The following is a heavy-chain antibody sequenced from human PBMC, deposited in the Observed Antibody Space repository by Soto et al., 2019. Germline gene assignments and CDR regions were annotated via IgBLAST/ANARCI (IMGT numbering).Heavy chain of an antibody. CDR2: ISSSSSTI. V-gene: IGHV3-48*01. Sequence: GGSLRLSCAASGFTFSSYSMNWVRQAPGKGLEWVSYISSSSSTIYYADSVKGRFTISRDNAKNSLYLQMNSLRAEDTAVYYCARDLNHYYYYYYMDVWGKGTTVTVSS. CDR1: GFTFSSYS. J-gene: IGHJ6*03. CDR3: ARDLNHYYYYYYMDV.